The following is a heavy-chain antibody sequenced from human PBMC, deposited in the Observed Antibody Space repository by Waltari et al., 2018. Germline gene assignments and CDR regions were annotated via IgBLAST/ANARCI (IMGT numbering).Heavy chain of an antibody. CDR2: IYHSGST. CDR1: GYSISSGYY. Sequence: QVQLQESGPGLVKPSETLSLTCAVSGYSISSGYYWGWIRQPPGKGLEWIGSIYHSGSTYYNPSLKRRVTISVDTSKNQFSLKLSSVTAADTAVYYWARLNSGYDLLFFDYWGQGTLVTVAS. V-gene: IGHV4-38-2*01. CDR3: ARLNSGYDLLFFDY. J-gene: IGHJ4*02. D-gene: IGHD5-12*01.